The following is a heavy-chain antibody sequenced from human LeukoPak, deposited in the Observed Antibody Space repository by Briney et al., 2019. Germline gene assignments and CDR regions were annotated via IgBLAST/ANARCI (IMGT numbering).Heavy chain of an antibody. V-gene: IGHV1-8*01. CDR2: VYPNNGKT. CDR1: GYTFLSYD. Sequence: ASVKVSCKVAGYTFLSYDISWVRQAPGQGLEWMGWVYPNNGKTGSVQKFQGRVTFSRNTSMSTAYMELSSLRCEDTAVYYCARGGSGYYDGSGYYYLDYWGQGTLVTVSS. CDR3: ARGGSGYYDGSGYYYLDY. D-gene: IGHD3-22*01. J-gene: IGHJ4*02.